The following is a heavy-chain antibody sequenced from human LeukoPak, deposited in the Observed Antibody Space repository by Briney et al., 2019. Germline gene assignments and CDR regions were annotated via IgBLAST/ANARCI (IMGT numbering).Heavy chain of an antibody. V-gene: IGHV3-30*18. CDR1: GFTFSSYG. CDR3: AKMAVAGTMGYYYYGMDV. Sequence: GGSLRLSCAASGFTFSSYGMHWVRQAPGKGLEWVAVISYDGSNKYYADSVKGRFTISRDNSKNTLYLQMSSLRAEDTAVYYCAKMAVAGTMGYYYYGMDVWGQGTTVTVSS. CDR2: ISYDGSNK. J-gene: IGHJ6*02. D-gene: IGHD6-19*01.